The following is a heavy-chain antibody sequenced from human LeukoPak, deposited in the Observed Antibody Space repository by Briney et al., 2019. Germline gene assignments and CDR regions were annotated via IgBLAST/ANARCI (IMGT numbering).Heavy chain of an antibody. V-gene: IGHV4-61*01. Sequence: PSETLSLTCTVSGGSISSSSYYWGWIRQPPGKGLEWIGYIYYSGSTNYNPSLKSRVTISVDTSKNQFSLKLNSVTAADTALYYCAREDGYNSDAFNIWGQGTMVTVSS. CDR1: GGSISSSSYY. J-gene: IGHJ3*02. D-gene: IGHD5-24*01. CDR2: IYYSGST. CDR3: AREDGYNSDAFNI.